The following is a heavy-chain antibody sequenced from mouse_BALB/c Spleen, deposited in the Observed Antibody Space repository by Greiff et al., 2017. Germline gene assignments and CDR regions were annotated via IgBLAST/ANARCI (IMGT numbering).Heavy chain of an antibody. CDR2: ISSGGGST. V-gene: IGHV5-12-1*01. J-gene: IGHJ3*01. CDR1: GFAFSSYD. Sequence: EVKVEESGGGLVKPGGSLKLSCAASGFAFSSYDMSWVRQTPEKRLEWVAYISSGGGSTYYPDTVKGRFTISRDNAKNTLYLQMSSLKSEDTAMYYCADRFAYWGQGTLVTVSA. CDR3: ADRFAY.